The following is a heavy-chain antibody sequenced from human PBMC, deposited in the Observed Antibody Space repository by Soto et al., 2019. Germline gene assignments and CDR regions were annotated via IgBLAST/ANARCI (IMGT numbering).Heavy chain of an antibody. Sequence: SQTLSLTCAISGDSVSSNSAAWNWIRQSPSRGLEWLGRTYYTSKWYNDYAVSVKSRITINPDTSKNQFSLQLNSVTPEDTAVYYCARAERYNYVFYFDYWGQGSLVTVSS. CDR2: TYYTSKWYN. CDR1: GDSVSSNSAA. J-gene: IGHJ4*02. CDR3: ARAERYNYVFYFDY. V-gene: IGHV6-1*01. D-gene: IGHD5-18*01.